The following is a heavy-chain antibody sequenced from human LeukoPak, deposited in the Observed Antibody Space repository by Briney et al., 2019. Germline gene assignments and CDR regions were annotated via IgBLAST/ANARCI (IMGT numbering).Heavy chain of an antibody. CDR2: ISSSGSTI. J-gene: IGHJ4*02. CDR3: ARWVRGLGTFGY. Sequence: GGSLRLSCAASGFTFSSYEMNWVHQAPGKGLEWVSYISSSGSTIYYADSVKGRFTISRDNAKNSLYLQMNSLRAEDTAVYYCARWVRGLGTFGYWGQGTLVTVSS. V-gene: IGHV3-48*03. CDR1: GFTFSSYE. D-gene: IGHD3-10*01.